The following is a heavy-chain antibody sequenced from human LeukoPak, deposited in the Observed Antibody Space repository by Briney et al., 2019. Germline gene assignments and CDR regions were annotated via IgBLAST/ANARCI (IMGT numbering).Heavy chain of an antibody. CDR1: GFTFSSYE. D-gene: IGHD2-2*01. V-gene: IGHV3-48*03. CDR2: ISSSGSTI. CDR3: ATGYCSSISCFR. Sequence: GGSLRLSCAASGFTFSSYEMNWVRQAPGKGLEWVSYISSSGSTIYYADSVKGRFTISRDNAKNSLYLQMNSLGAEDTAVYYCATGYCSSISCFRWGQGTLVTVSS. J-gene: IGHJ4*02.